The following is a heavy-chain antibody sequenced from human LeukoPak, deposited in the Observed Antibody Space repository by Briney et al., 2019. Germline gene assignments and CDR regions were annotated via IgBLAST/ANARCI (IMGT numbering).Heavy chain of an antibody. Sequence: PSETLSLTCAVYGGSFSGYYWSWIRQPPGKGLEWIGEINHSGSTNYTPALKSRVTISVDTSKNQFSLKLSSVTASDTAVYYCARGRGRYWSSTSCYRNWFDPWGQGTLVTVSS. V-gene: IGHV4-34*01. J-gene: IGHJ5*02. CDR1: GGSFSGYY. CDR3: ARGRGRYWSSTSCYRNWFDP. D-gene: IGHD2-2*01. CDR2: INHSGST.